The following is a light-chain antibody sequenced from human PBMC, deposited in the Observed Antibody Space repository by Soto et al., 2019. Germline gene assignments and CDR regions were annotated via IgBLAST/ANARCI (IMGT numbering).Light chain of an antibody. CDR2: ATS. Sequence: EIVVTQSPATLSASPGERATLSCRASQSVGNNFAWYQQKPGQAPRLLIFATSTRATGVPARFSGSGSGTEFTLTLSSLQSADFAVYYCQQYGDWPLTFGGGAKVEIK. CDR3: QQYGDWPLT. V-gene: IGKV3-15*01. J-gene: IGKJ4*01. CDR1: QSVGNN.